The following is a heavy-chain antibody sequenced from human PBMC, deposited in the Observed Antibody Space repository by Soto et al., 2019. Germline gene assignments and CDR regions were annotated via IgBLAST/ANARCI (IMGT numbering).Heavy chain of an antibody. V-gene: IGHV1-18*01. D-gene: IGHD3-16*01. CDR1: GYTFTSYG. CDR3: ARDQGSDYYDYVWGSYHPHKNYYYDMDV. J-gene: IGHJ6*02. Sequence: QVQLVQSGAEVKKPGASVKVSCKGSGYTFTSYGISWVRQAPGQGLEWRGWISAYDGNTNYAQKLKGRVRMNTDTSTAPAYMMLRSLNSDATVVYYFARDQGSDYYDYVWGSYHPHKNYYYDMDVWSQGTTVTVSS. CDR2: ISAYDGNT.